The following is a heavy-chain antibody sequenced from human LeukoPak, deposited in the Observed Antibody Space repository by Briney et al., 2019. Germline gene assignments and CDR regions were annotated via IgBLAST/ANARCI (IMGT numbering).Heavy chain of an antibody. D-gene: IGHD2-2*01. CDR3: ARVGEYCSSTSCSGGWFDP. V-gene: IGHV4-59*01. CDR1: GGSISSYY. Sequence: SETLSLTCTVSGGSISSYYWSWIRQPPGKGLEWIGYIYYSGSTNYNPSLKSRVTISVDTSKNQFSLKLSSVTAADTAVYYCARVGEYCSSTSCSGGWFDPRGQGTLVTVSS. CDR2: IYYSGST. J-gene: IGHJ5*02.